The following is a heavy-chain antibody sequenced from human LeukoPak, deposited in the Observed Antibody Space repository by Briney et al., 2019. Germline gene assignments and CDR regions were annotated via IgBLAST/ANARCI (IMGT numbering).Heavy chain of an antibody. CDR3: ARASRGLLTAYSIDY. Sequence: PSETLSLTCTVSGYSISSGYYWGWIRQPPGKGLEWIGNIHHSGSTYYNPSLKSRVTISLDTSTNQFSLKLTSVTAADTAVYYCARASRGLLTAYSIDYWGLGTLVTVSS. CDR2: IHHSGST. V-gene: IGHV4-38-2*02. D-gene: IGHD3-9*01. CDR1: GYSISSGYY. J-gene: IGHJ4*02.